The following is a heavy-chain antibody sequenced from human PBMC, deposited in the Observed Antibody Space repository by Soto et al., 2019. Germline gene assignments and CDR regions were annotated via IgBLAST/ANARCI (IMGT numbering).Heavy chain of an antibody. J-gene: IGHJ4*02. CDR2: ISGSGGST. CDR3: AKDQVRARTTDIDY. V-gene: IGHV3-23*01. Sequence: VGSLRLSCAASGFTFSSYAMSWVRQAPAKGLEWVSAISGSGGSTYYADSVKGRFTISRDNSKNTLYLQMNSLRAEDTAVYYCAKDQVRARTTDIDYWGQGTLVTVSS. CDR1: GFTFSSYA.